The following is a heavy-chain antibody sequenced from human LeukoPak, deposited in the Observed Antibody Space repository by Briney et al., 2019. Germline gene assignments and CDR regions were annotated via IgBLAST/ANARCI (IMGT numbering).Heavy chain of an antibody. D-gene: IGHD3-16*02. Sequence: ASVKVSCKASGCTFTGYYMHWVRQAPGQGLEWMGWINPNSGGTNYAQKFQGRVTMTRDTSISTAYMELSRLRSDDTAVYYCARDGIMITFGGVIVDFDYWGQGTLVTVSS. J-gene: IGHJ4*02. V-gene: IGHV1-2*02. CDR1: GCTFTGYY. CDR2: INPNSGGT. CDR3: ARDGIMITFGGVIVDFDY.